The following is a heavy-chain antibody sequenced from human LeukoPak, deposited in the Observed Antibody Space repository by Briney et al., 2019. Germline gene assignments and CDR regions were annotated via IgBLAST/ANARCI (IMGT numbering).Heavy chain of an antibody. Sequence: PSETLSLTCAVSGYSISSGYYWGWIRQPPVKGLEWIGSMYYSGITYYNPSLKSRVTISVDTSKNLFSLKLSSVTAADTAVYYCARHTLRWLPDNWGQGTLVTVSS. CDR1: GYSISSGYY. D-gene: IGHD6-19*01. CDR2: MYYSGIT. CDR3: ARHTLRWLPDN. V-gene: IGHV4-38-2*01. J-gene: IGHJ4*02.